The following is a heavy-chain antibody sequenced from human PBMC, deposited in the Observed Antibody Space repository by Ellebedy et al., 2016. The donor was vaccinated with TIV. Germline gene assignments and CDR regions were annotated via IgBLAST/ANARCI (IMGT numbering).Heavy chain of an antibody. Sequence: ASVKVSXXASGYTFTSYGISWVRQAPGQGLEWMGWISAYNGNTNYAQKLQGRVTMTKDTSTSTAYMELRSLRSDDTAVYYCAKGEQWLDAAYWGQGTLVTVSS. J-gene: IGHJ4*02. CDR1: GYTFTSYG. CDR2: ISAYNGNT. CDR3: AKGEQWLDAAY. V-gene: IGHV1-18*01. D-gene: IGHD6-19*01.